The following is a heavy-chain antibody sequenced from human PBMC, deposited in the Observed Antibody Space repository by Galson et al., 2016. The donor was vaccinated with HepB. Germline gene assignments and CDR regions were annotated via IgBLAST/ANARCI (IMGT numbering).Heavy chain of an antibody. CDR3: AKDTTMVQGYYYYGMDV. V-gene: IGHV3-23*01. Sequence: SLRLSCAASGFTFRNYWMTWVRQAPGKGLEWVSVISGSGGSTYYADSVKGRFTISRDNSKNTLYLQMNSLRAEDTAVYYCAKDTTMVQGYYYYGMDVWGKGTTVTVSS. CDR2: ISGSGGST. J-gene: IGHJ6*04. CDR1: GFTFRNYW. D-gene: IGHD3-10*01.